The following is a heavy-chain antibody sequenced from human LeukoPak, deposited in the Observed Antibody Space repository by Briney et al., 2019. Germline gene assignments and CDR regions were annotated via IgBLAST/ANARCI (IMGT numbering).Heavy chain of an antibody. CDR1: GASLRGSY. J-gene: IGHJ4*02. Sequence: SETLSLTCAVQGASLRGSYWSWIRQPPGKGLQWIGQIDHSGSTHSNPSLKSRVTISVDTSKNQFSLKLSSVTAADTAVYYCARGESGSYFDYWGQGTLVTVSS. D-gene: IGHD3-10*01. CDR3: ARGESGSYFDY. CDR2: IDHSGST. V-gene: IGHV4-34*01.